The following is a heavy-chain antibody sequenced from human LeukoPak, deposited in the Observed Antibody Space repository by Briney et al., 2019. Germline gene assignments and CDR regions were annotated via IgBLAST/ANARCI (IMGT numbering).Heavy chain of an antibody. CDR1: GFSFSSYG. J-gene: IGHJ4*02. CDR2: INSDGTST. CDR3: ARGRGGYYYDY. Sequence: PGGSLRLSCAASGFSFSSYGMHWVRQAPGKGLVWVSRINSDGTSTNYADSVKGRFTMSRDNAKNTLYLQMNSLRAEDTAVYYCARGRGGYYYDYWGQGTVVTVSS. V-gene: IGHV3-74*01. D-gene: IGHD2-15*01.